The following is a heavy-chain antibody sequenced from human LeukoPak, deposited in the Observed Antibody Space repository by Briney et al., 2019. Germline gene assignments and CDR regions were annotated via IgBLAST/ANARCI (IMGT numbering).Heavy chain of an antibody. J-gene: IGHJ6*02. CDR1: GGSISSSSYY. CDR2: IYYSGST. Sequence: PSETLSLTCTVSGGSISSSSYYWGWIRQPPGKGLEWIGSIYYSGSTYYNPSLKSRVTISVDTSKNQFSLKLSSVTAADTAVYYCARIWGSSSGSWGPYGMDVWGQGTTVTVSS. CDR3: ARIWGSSSGSWGPYGMDV. D-gene: IGHD3-10*01. V-gene: IGHV4-39*07.